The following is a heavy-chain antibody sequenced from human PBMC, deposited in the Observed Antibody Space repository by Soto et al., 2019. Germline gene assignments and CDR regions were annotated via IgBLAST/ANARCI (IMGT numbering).Heavy chain of an antibody. J-gene: IGHJ4*02. CDR1: GYTFTSYG. CDR3: ARDRDSSGYDERPFDY. Sequence: ASVKVSCKASGYTFTSYGISWVRQAPGQGLEWMGWISAYNGNTNYAQKLQGRVTMTTDTSTSTAYMELRSLRSDDTAVYYCARDRDSSGYDERPFDYWGQGTLVTVS. V-gene: IGHV1-18*04. CDR2: ISAYNGNT. D-gene: IGHD3-22*01.